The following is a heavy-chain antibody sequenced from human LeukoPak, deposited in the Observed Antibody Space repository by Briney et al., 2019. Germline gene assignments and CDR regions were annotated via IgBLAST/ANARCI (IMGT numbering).Heavy chain of an antibody. D-gene: IGHD4-11*01. CDR3: GHMLYSRRPLLDI. CDR1: RSPRRPSAVG. V-gene: IGHV2-5*01. CDR2: IYWNGGQ. Sequence: SGPPLVNPRNTLTLICNPCRSPRRPSAVGVGWIRQPPGEALEWLALIYWNGGQHYSPSVETRLPITRDTSKNQVVLTMTNMDPVDTATYFCGHMLYSRRPLLDIRGQGRVVTVS. J-gene: IGHJ3*02.